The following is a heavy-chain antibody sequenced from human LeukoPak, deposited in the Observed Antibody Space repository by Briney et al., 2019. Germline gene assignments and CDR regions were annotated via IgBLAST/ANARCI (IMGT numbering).Heavy chain of an antibody. V-gene: IGHV3-23*01. CDR1: GFTFSSYA. D-gene: IGHD2-21*02. J-gene: IGHJ4*02. CDR3: AKCEKASHCFFDY. CDR2: ISGSGGST. Sequence: GGSLRLSCAASGFTFSSYAMSWVRQAPGKGLEWVSAISGSGGSTYYADSVKGRFTTSRDNSKNTLYLQMNSLRAEDTAVYYCAKCEKASHCFFDYWGQGTLVAASS.